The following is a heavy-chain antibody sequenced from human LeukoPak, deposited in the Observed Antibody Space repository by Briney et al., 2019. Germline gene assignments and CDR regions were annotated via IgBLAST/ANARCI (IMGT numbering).Heavy chain of an antibody. V-gene: IGHV3-48*01. Sequence: GGSLRLSCAASGFTFSSYEMNWVRQAPGKGLEWVSYISSSSSTIYYADSVKGRFTISRDNAKNSLYLQMNSLRAEDTAVYYCAREIILYDSSGYQVDYAFDIWGQGTMVTVSA. CDR3: AREIILYDSSGYQVDYAFDI. J-gene: IGHJ3*02. CDR2: ISSSSSTI. CDR1: GFTFSSYE. D-gene: IGHD3-22*01.